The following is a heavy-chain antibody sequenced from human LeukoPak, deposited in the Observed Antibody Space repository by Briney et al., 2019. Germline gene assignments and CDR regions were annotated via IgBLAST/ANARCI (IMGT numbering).Heavy chain of an antibody. CDR2: ISHSGRT. Sequence: PSETLSLTCVVSGYSISSGHYWAWIRQPPGKGLEWIGSISHSGRTYYNPSLKGRVTVLVDTSKNHFSLTLSSVTAADTALYYCAREAPEGYNNWFDPWGPGALVIVSS. CDR1: GYSISSGHY. D-gene: IGHD6-13*01. J-gene: IGHJ5*02. V-gene: IGHV4-38-2*02. CDR3: AREAPEGYNNWFDP.